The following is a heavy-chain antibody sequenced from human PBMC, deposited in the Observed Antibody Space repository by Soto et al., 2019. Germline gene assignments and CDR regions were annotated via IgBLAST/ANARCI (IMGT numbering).Heavy chain of an antibody. CDR2: IRGNGANT. V-gene: IGHV3-23*01. Sequence: QPGGSLRLSCAASGFIFSTYAMNWVRQAPGKGLEWVSTIRGNGANTYYADSVKGRFTISRDNSRNTLYLEMNSLRAEDTAVYYCAKSSGWYDAFDFWGQGTMVTVSS. D-gene: IGHD6-19*01. CDR1: GFIFSTYA. CDR3: AKSSGWYDAFDF. J-gene: IGHJ3*01.